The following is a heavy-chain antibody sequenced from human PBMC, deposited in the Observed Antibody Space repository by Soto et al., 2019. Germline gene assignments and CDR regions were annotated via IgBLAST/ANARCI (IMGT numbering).Heavy chain of an antibody. CDR3: ARVSFAHCSSTSCPNNWFDP. Sequence: LSLTFAVSGGSISSSNWWSWVRQPPGKGLEWIGEIYHSGSTNYNPSLKSRVTISVDKSKNQFSLKLSSVTAADTAVYYCARVSFAHCSSTSCPNNWFDPWGQGTLVTVSS. CDR1: GGSISSSNW. V-gene: IGHV4-4*02. J-gene: IGHJ5*02. CDR2: IYHSGST. D-gene: IGHD2-2*01.